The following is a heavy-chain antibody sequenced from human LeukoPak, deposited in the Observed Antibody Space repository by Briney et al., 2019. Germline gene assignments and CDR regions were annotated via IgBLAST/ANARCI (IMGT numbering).Heavy chain of an antibody. D-gene: IGHD1-26*01. CDR2: IYYSGST. Sequence: SETLSLTCTVSGGSISSYYWSWIRQPPGKGLEWIGYIYYSGSTNYNPSLKSRVTISVDTSKNQFSLKLSSVTAADTAVYYCARGGVAGATTFAFDIWGQGTMVTVSS. V-gene: IGHV4-59*01. CDR1: GGSISSYY. J-gene: IGHJ3*02. CDR3: ARGGVAGATTFAFDI.